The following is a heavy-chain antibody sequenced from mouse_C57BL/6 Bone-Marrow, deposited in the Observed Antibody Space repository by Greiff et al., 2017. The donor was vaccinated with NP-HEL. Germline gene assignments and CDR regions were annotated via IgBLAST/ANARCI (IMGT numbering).Heavy chain of an antibody. Sequence: QVQLQQSGAELVRPGTSVKVSCKASGYAFTNYLIEWVKQRPGQGLEWIGVINPGSGGTNYNGKFKGKATLTADKSSSTAYMQLSSLTSEDSAVYFCARSDYGSRRYFDVWGTGTTVTVSS. CDR1: GYAFTNYL. V-gene: IGHV1-54*01. CDR3: ARSDYGSRRYFDV. D-gene: IGHD1-1*01. CDR2: INPGSGGT. J-gene: IGHJ1*03.